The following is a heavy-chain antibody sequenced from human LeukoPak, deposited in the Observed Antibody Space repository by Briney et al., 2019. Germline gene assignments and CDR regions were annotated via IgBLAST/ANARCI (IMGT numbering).Heavy chain of an antibody. CDR1: GFTISGFL. J-gene: IGHJ4*01. V-gene: IGHV3-74*01. D-gene: IGHD1-1*01. CDR3: IREVQVRASASLGL. Sequence: PGGSLRLSCAASGFTISGFLMHCLRQVPGGGLVCVARMNSAGTTINYADSVKGRFTISRDNVRDTLHLQMNNLRLGDTAVYFCIREVQVRASASLGLWGRGTLVTVS. CDR2: MNSAGTTI.